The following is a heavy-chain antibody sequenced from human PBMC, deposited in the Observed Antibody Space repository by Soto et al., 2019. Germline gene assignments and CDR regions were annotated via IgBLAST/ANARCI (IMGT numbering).Heavy chain of an antibody. CDR3: ARSVAVPGAHIDY. D-gene: IGHD6-19*01. CDR1: GGSISCSY. Sequence: SETLSLTCSVSGGSISCSYWTWIRQSPGKGLEWLGYVYYTGSTNYSPSLRSRVSISVDTSKNEFSLRLSSVTAADTAVYFCARSVAVPGAHIDYWGQGTQVTVSS. V-gene: IGHV4-59*01. J-gene: IGHJ4*02. CDR2: VYYTGST.